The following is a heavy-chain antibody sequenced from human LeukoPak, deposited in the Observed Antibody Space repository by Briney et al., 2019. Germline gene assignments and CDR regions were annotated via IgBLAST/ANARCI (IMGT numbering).Heavy chain of an antibody. CDR2: ISAYNGNT. J-gene: IGHJ4*02. CDR1: GYTITSYG. D-gene: IGHD3-10*01. CDR3: ARDALWFGELSTLDY. Sequence: AASVQVSCKASGYTITSYGISWVRQAPGQGLEWMGWISAYNGNTNYAQKLQGRVTMTTDTSTSTAYMELSSLRSDDTAVYYCARDALWFGELSTLDYWGQGTLVTVSS. V-gene: IGHV1-18*01.